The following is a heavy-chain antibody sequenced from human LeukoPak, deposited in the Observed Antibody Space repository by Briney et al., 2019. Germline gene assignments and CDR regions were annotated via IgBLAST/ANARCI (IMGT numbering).Heavy chain of an antibody. CDR1: GGSISSNNY. V-gene: IGHV4-39*01. J-gene: IGHJ4*02. D-gene: IGHD5-24*01. CDR2: IHFTINT. CDR3: TRYEEEDGQNANTIDY. Sequence: PSDTLSLTCTVSGGSISSNNYWGWIRQPPGMGLEWIGSIHFTINTYYNPSLKSRLTISIDTSKNQFSLRLRSVTAADTAVYYCTRYEEEDGQNANTIDYWGQGTLVTVSS.